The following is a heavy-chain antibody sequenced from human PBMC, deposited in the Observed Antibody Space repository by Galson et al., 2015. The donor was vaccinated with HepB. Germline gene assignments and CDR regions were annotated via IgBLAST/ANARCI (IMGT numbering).Heavy chain of an antibody. CDR2: IYYSGST. D-gene: IGHD3-10*01. CDR1: GGSISSYY. Sequence: SETLSLTCTVSGGSISSYYWSWIRQPPGKGLEWIGYIYYSGSTNYNPSLKSRVTISVDTSKNQFSLKLSSVTAADTAVYYCARDRGSMAHPDYYYGMDVWGQGTTVTVSS. V-gene: IGHV4-59*01. J-gene: IGHJ6*02. CDR3: ARDRGSMAHPDYYYGMDV.